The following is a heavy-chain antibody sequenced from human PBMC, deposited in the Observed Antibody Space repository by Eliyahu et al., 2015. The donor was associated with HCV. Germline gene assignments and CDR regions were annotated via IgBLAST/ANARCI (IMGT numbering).Heavy chain of an antibody. CDR1: GGSISSYY. CDR2: IYYSGST. V-gene: IGHV4-59*08. Sequence: QVQLQESGPGLVKPSETLSLTCTVSGGSISSYYWSWIRQPPGKGLEWIGYIYYSGSTNYNPSLKSRVTISVDTSKNQFSLKLSSVTAADTAVYYCARQPYGSGSYYSHDAFDIWGQGTMVTVSS. CDR3: ARQPYGSGSYYSHDAFDI. D-gene: IGHD3-10*01. J-gene: IGHJ3*02.